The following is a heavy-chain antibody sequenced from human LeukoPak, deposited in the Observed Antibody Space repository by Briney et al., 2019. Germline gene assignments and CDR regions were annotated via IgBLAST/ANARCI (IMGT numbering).Heavy chain of an antibody. CDR3: ARQYSYYYYYYMDV. Sequence: KPSETLSLTCTVSGYSISTGYYWDWIRQPPGKGLEWIGSIYYSGSTYYNPSLKSRVTISVDTSKNQFSLKLSSVTAADTAVYYCARQYSYYYYYYMDVWGKGTTVTISS. D-gene: IGHD2/OR15-2a*01. V-gene: IGHV4-38-2*02. J-gene: IGHJ6*03. CDR1: GYSISTGYY. CDR2: IYYSGST.